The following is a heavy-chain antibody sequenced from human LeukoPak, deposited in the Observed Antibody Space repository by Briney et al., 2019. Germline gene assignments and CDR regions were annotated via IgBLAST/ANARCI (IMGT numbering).Heavy chain of an antibody. J-gene: IGHJ5*02. D-gene: IGHD1-26*01. CDR2: INSDGSST. Sequence: GGSLRLSCAASGFTFSSYWMHWVRQAPGKGLVWVSRINSDGSSTSYADSVKGRFTISRDNAKNTLYLQMNSLRAEDTAVYYCPREGGIVGAFDPWGQGTLVTVSS. CDR1: GFTFSSYW. CDR3: PREGGIVGAFDP. V-gene: IGHV3-74*01.